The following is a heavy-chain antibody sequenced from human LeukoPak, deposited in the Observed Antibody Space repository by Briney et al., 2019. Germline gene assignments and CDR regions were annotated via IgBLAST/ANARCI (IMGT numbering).Heavy chain of an antibody. D-gene: IGHD4-17*01. J-gene: IGHJ4*02. CDR3: ARVGGDDYFDY. V-gene: IGHV3-7*01. CDR2: IKQDGSEK. Sequence: GGSLRLSCAASGFTFSSYWMSWVRQAPGMGLEWLANIKQDGSEKYYVDSVKGRFTISRDNAKNSLYLQMNSLRAEDTAVYYCARVGGDDYFDYWGQGTLVTVSS. CDR1: GFTFSSYW.